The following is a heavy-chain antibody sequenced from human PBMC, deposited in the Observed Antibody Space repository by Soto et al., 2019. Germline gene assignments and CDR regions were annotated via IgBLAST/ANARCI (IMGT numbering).Heavy chain of an antibody. V-gene: IGHV2-5*02. CDR3: AHTMAPRIFDY. J-gene: IGHJ4*02. CDR1: GFSLITSGVG. CDR2: IYWDDDK. Sequence: QITLKEAGPTLVKPTQTLTLTCSFSGFSLITSGVGVGWIRQPPGKALEWLALIYWDDDKGYSTSLKSRLTITKDTSKNQVVLTMTNTDPADTATYYCAHTMAPRIFDYWGQGTLVTVSP.